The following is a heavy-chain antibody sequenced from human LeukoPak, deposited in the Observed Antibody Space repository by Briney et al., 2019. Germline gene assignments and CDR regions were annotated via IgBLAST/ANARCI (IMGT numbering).Heavy chain of an antibody. Sequence: GGSLRLSCSASGFTFDDYAIHWVRQAPGKGLEWVCLISWDGGSSNYADSVKGRFTISRDNSKNSVYLQMNSLTTEDTALYYCTTGGGPVTTSEEHFKHWGQGTPVTVSS. CDR2: ISWDGGSS. CDR1: GFTFDDYA. CDR3: TTGGGPVTTSEEHFKH. D-gene: IGHD4-17*01. V-gene: IGHV3-43D*03. J-gene: IGHJ1*01.